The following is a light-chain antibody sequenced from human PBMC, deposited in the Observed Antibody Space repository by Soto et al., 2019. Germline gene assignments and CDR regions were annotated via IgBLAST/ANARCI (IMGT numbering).Light chain of an antibody. J-gene: IGKJ5*01. Sequence: DIHMTQSPSSLSASVGDIVTITCQASQDISNYLNWYQQKPGKAPKLLIYDASNLETGVPSRFSGSGSGTDFTFTIRSLQPEDIATYYCKQYDNLPTFGQGTRLEIK. V-gene: IGKV1-33*01. CDR1: QDISNY. CDR3: KQYDNLPT. CDR2: DAS.